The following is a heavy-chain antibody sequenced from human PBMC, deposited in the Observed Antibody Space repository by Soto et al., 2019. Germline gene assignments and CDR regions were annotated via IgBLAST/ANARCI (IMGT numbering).Heavy chain of an antibody. D-gene: IGHD3-16*02. V-gene: IGHV1-2*02. Sequence: GASVKFSCKASGYTFSDHYIHWVRQAPGQGLEWMGWINPDNGGTNYALNFRGRVTMTRDTSISTAYMELTSLTSDDTAVYFCARVPVSDFVWGSYRYTFDYWGQGTLVTVSS. CDR3: ARVPVSDFVWGSYRYTFDY. CDR2: INPDNGGT. CDR1: GYTFSDHY. J-gene: IGHJ4*02.